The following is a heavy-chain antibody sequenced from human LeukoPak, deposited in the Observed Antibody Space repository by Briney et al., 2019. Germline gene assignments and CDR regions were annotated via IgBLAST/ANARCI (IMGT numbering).Heavy chain of an antibody. V-gene: IGHV3-21*01. J-gene: IGHJ5*02. CDR2: ISSSSTYM. CDR1: GFXFTNYN. Sequence: PGGSLRLSCVASGFXFTNYNINWVRQAPGKGLEWVSSISSSSTYMFYADSVEGRFTISRDDAKNSLYLQMNSLRAEDTAVYYCAPTGKGSGSYYWFDPWGQGTLVTVSS. CDR3: APTGKGSGSYYWFDP. D-gene: IGHD1-26*01.